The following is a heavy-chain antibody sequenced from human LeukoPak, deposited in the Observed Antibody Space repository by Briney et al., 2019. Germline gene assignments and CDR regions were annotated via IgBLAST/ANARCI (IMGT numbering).Heavy chain of an antibody. J-gene: IGHJ6*02. Sequence: SVKVSCKASGGTFSSYAISWVRQAPGQGLEWMGRIIPILGIANYALKFQGRVTITADKSTSTAYMELSSLRSEDTAVYYCARDRAATGSYGMDVWGQGTTVTVSS. CDR1: GGTFSSYA. CDR3: ARDRAATGSYGMDV. D-gene: IGHD2-15*01. CDR2: IIPILGIA. V-gene: IGHV1-69*04.